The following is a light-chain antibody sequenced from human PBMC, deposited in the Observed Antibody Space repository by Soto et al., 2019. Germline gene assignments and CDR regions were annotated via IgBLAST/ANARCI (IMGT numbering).Light chain of an antibody. J-gene: IGKJ1*01. Sequence: DVVMTQSPLSLPVTLGQPASISCRSSRSLVYSDGNAYLNWFHQRPAQSPRRLIYKASNRDSGVPGRFRGSGSGTDFTLHINRVEAEDVGVYYCMQSTNWPPTFGRGTRLEIE. CDR2: KAS. CDR1: RSLVYSDGNAY. CDR3: MQSTNWPPT. V-gene: IGKV2-30*01.